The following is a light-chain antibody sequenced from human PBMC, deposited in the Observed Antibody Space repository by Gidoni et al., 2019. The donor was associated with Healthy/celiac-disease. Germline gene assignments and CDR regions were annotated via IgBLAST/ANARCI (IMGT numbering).Light chain of an antibody. J-gene: IGKJ4*01. Sequence: EIVLTQSPATLSLSPGDRATLSCRASQSVSSYLAWYQQKPGQAPRLLIYDASNRAPGIPARVSGSGSGTDFALTISSLGPEDFAVYYCQQRSNWPPLTFGGGTKVEIK. CDR1: QSVSSY. CDR2: DAS. CDR3: QQRSNWPPLT. V-gene: IGKV3-11*01.